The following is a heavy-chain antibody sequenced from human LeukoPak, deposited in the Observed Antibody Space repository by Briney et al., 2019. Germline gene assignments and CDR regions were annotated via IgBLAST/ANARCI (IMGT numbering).Heavy chain of an antibody. Sequence: SGTLSLTCAVSGTSINSNYWRNWVRQPPGKGLEWIGESYHGGSNIYNPSLKSRVTISVDKSKNQVSLKMSSVTAADTALYYCARTTFRSGEFFYTKNFDYWGQGILVTVSS. CDR1: GTSINSNYW. V-gene: IGHV4-4*02. D-gene: IGHD3-10*01. J-gene: IGHJ4*02. CDR2: SYHGGSN. CDR3: ARTTFRSGEFFYTKNFDY.